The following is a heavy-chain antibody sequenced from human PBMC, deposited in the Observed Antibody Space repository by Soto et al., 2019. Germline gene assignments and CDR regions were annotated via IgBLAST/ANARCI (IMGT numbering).Heavy chain of an antibody. Sequence: QVQLQESGPGLVRPSGTLSLTCAVSGDSINSNYCWTWVRQPPGKGLEWIAEIYYSGGTSYNPSLKSRVTISMDKSKNQFSVNLTSVTAADTAMYYCARDTGWGLGYWGQGTLVTVSS. V-gene: IGHV4-4*02. CDR3: ARDTGWGLGY. J-gene: IGHJ4*02. CDR2: IYYSGGT. D-gene: IGHD6-19*01. CDR1: GDSINSNYC.